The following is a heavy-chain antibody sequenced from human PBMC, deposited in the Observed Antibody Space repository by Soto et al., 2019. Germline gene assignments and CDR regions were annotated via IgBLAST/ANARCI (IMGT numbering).Heavy chain of an antibody. CDR1: GYTFTSYG. D-gene: IGHD3-22*01. CDR2: ISAYNGNT. CDR3: ARVHHPPRYYDSNGWTSEHEY. V-gene: IGHV1-18*01. J-gene: IGHJ4*02. Sequence: GASVKVSCKASGYTFTSYGISWVRQAPGQGLEWMGWISAYNGNTNYAQMLQDRVTMTTDTSTSTAYMELRSLRSDDTAVYYCARVHHPPRYYDSNGWTSEHEYWGQGTLVTVS.